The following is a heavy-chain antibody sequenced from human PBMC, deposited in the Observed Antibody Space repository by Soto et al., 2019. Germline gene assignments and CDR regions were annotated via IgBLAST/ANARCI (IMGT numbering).Heavy chain of an antibody. V-gene: IGHV5-51*01. J-gene: IGHJ6*02. Sequence: GESLKIACKASGYSFINYWIGCFLQMPGKGLEWMGIIYPGDTDTRYSPSFQGQVTISVDKSISTAYLEWRSLKASDTAMYFCALTAPRDHYYAMDVWGQGTTVTVSS. CDR3: ALTAPRDHYYAMDV. CDR1: GYSFINYW. D-gene: IGHD5-18*01. CDR2: IYPGDTDT.